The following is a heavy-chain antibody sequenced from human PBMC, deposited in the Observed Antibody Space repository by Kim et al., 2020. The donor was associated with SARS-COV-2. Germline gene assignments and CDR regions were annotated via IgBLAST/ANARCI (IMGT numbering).Heavy chain of an antibody. V-gene: IGHV4-31*02. D-gene: IGHD3-10*01. CDR3: ARGPEDYGSGSYYNPKTLDI. Sequence: RVTIAVDTSKNQFSLKLSSVTAADTAVYYCARGPEDYGSGSYYNPKTLDIWGQGTMVTVSS. J-gene: IGHJ3*02.